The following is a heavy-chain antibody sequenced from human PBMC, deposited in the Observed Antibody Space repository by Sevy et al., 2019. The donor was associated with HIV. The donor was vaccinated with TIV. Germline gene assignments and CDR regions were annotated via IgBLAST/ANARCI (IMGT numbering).Heavy chain of an antibody. Sequence: GGSLRLSCAASGFTFSSYAMNWVRQAPGKGLEWVSAISGSGDNTYYADSVKGRFTISRDSSKNTVYLQMNSLRAEDTAVYYWAKGMGYCTTTTCYRPYNYWGQGTLVTVSS. J-gene: IGHJ4*02. CDR1: GFTFSSYA. D-gene: IGHD2-2*01. CDR3: AKGMGYCTTTTCYRPYNY. V-gene: IGHV3-23*01. CDR2: ISGSGDNT.